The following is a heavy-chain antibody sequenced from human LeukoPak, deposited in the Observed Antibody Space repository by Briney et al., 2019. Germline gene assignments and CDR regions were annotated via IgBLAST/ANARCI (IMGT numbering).Heavy chain of an antibody. J-gene: IGHJ4*02. CDR1: GFTFTIYW. D-gene: IGHD6-13*01. V-gene: IGHV3-66*01. CDR2: IYSGGST. CDR3: ARESGIAAAGADY. Sequence: GGSLRLSCAASGFTFTIYWMSWVRQAPGKGLEWVSVIYSGGSTYYADSVKGRFTISRDSSKNTLYLQMNSLRAEDTAVYYCARESGIAAAGADYWGQGTLVIVSS.